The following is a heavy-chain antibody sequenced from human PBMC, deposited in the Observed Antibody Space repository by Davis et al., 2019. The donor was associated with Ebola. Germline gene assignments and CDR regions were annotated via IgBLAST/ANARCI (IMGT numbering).Heavy chain of an antibody. D-gene: IGHD1-20*01. J-gene: IGHJ4*02. CDR3: AKPDGISGTTGSHFGY. Sequence: LSLTCAVYGGSFSGYYWSWVRQAPGKGLEWVALIWYDGSNANYAESVKGRFTISRDNSKNTLYLQMNSLRAEDTAVYYCAKPDGISGTTGSHFGYWGQGTLVTVSS. CDR2: IWYDGSNA. CDR1: GGSFSGYY. V-gene: IGHV3-33*08.